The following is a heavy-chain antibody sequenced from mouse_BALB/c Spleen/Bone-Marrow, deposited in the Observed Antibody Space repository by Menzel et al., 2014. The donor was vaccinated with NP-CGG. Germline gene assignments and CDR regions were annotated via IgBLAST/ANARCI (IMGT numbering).Heavy chain of an antibody. CDR3: ARLSYYGWFAY. J-gene: IGHJ3*01. V-gene: IGHV4-1*02. CDR1: GFDFSRYW. CDR2: INPDSSTI. Sequence: EVQLQQSGGGLVQPGGSLKLSCAASGFDFSRYWMSWVRQAPGKGLEWIGEINPDSSTINHTPSLKDKFIISRDNAKNTLFLQMSKVRSEDTALYYCARLSYYGWFAYWGQGTLVTVSA. D-gene: IGHD1-1*01.